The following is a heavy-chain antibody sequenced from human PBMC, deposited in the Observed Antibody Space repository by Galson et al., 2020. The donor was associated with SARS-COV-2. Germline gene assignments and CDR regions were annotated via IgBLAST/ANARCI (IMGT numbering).Heavy chain of an antibody. Sequence: ASETLSLTCNVSGASISSGGNYWSWIRQHPGKGREWIGHMYYSGSTFYHPSLKSRVTISVDTSKNHFSLKLTSVTAADTAIYYCARGNLIASGGPLYYYAMDVWGQGTTVTVSS. V-gene: IGHV4-31*03. D-gene: IGHD6-13*01. CDR1: GASISSGGNY. CDR3: ARGNLIASGGPLYYYAMDV. J-gene: IGHJ6*02. CDR2: MYYSGST.